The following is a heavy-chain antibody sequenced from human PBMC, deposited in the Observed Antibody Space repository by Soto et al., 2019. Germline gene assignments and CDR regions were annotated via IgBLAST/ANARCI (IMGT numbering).Heavy chain of an antibody. CDR2: TYYRSKWNY. Sequence: SQTLSVTCAISGDSVSSNSATWNWIRQSPSRGLEWLGRTYYRSKWNYDYAVSVTSRITINPDTSRNQFSLQLKSVTPEDTAVYYCAKEGHWNFYYFHGLDVWGQGTTVTVSS. V-gene: IGHV6-1*01. CDR3: AKEGHWNFYYFHGLDV. CDR1: GDSVSSNSAT. D-gene: IGHD1-7*01. J-gene: IGHJ6*02.